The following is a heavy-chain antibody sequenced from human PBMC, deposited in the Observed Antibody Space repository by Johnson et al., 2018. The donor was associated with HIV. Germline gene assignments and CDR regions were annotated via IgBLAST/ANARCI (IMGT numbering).Heavy chain of an antibody. Sequence: QLVESGGTLVQPEESLRLSCAASGFTFSSYAMHWVRQAPGKGLEWVAVISYDGSNKYYADSVKGRITISRDNSKYTVYLQMNSLRVEDTAVYYCARAPPGGAFDIWGQGTVVTVSS. D-gene: IGHD6-25*01. CDR3: ARAPPGGAFDI. CDR1: GFTFSSYA. CDR2: ISYDGSNK. J-gene: IGHJ3*02. V-gene: IGHV3-30*04.